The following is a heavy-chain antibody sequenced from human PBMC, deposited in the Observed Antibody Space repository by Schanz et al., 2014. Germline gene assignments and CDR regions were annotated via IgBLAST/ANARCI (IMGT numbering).Heavy chain of an antibody. J-gene: IGHJ4*02. V-gene: IGHV3-66*01. Sequence: EVQLLESGGGFVQPGGSLGLSCVVSGFTVSSDHMSWVRQAPGKGLEWVSTIYASGATYYADSVKRRFTISRDISRNTLYLQMNSLRAEDTAVYYCARANYRRKINFDYWGRGTLVTVSS. CDR1: GFTVSSDH. D-gene: IGHD3-10*01. CDR3: ARANYRRKINFDY. CDR2: IYASGAT.